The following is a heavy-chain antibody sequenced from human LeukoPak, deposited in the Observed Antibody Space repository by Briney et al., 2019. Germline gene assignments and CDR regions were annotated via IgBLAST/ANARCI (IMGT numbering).Heavy chain of an antibody. CDR1: GGSFSGYY. V-gene: IGHV4-34*01. Sequence: PSETLSLTCAVYGGSFSGYYWSWIRQPPGKGLEWIGEINHSGSTYYNPSLKSRITISVDTSKNQFSLKLSSVTAADTAVYYCASLSGDYCSSTSCYYYYYYMDVWGKGTTVTISS. CDR3: ASLSGDYCSSTSCYYYYYYMDV. J-gene: IGHJ6*03. D-gene: IGHD2-2*01. CDR2: INHSGST.